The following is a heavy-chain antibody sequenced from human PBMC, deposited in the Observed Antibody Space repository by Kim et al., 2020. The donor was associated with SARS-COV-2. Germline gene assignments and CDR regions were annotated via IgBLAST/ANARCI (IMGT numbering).Heavy chain of an antibody. CDR2: ISYDGSNK. Sequence: GGSLRLSCAASGFTFSSYAMHWVRQAPGKGLEWVAVISYDGSNKYYADSVKGRFTISRDNSKNTLYLQMNSLRAEDTAVYYCARAHDYDCGGQGSLVTVSS. CDR1: GFTFSSYA. V-gene: IGHV3-30*04. J-gene: IGHJ4*02. CDR3: ARAHDYDC. D-gene: IGHD4-17*01.